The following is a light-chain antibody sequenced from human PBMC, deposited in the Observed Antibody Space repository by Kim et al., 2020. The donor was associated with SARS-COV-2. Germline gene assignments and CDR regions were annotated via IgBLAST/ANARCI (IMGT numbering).Light chain of an antibody. CDR2: STT. V-gene: IGLV7-43*01. Sequence: QSVVTQEPSLTVSLGETVTLTCASSSGPVTSHYYPNWFQQRPGQPPKALIYSTTNKHSWAPARFSGSLLGDKAALTVSDVQPEDEADYYCLLYFGDAHWVFGGGTKLTVL. J-gene: IGLJ3*02. CDR1: SGPVTSHYY. CDR3: LLYFGDAHWV.